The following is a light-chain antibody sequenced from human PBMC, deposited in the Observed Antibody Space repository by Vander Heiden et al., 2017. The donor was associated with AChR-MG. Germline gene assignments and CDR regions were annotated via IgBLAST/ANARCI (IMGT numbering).Light chain of an antibody. J-gene: IGKJ1*01. CDR3: QQYYSDPRT. CDR2: WAA. V-gene: IGKV4-1*01. CDR1: QSVLYSSNNKNY. Sequence: DIVMPQSPDSLTVSLGERATINCKSSQSVLYSSNNKNYLAWYQQKPGQPPKLLIYWAATRESGVPARFSGSGSGTDFTLTISSLQTEDVAVYYCQQYYSDPRTFGQGTKVEIK.